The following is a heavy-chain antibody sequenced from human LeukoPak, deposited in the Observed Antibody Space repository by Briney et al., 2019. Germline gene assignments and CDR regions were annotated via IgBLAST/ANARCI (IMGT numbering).Heavy chain of an antibody. CDR2: IYYSGST. CDR1: GGSISSSSYY. J-gene: IGHJ4*02. CDR3: ARRETNWGYKSFDY. Sequence: SETLSLTCTVSGGSISSSSYYWGWLRQPPGKGLEWIGSIYYSGSTYYNPSLKSRVTISVDTSKNQFSLKLSSVTAADTAVYYCARRETNWGYKSFDYWGQGTLVTVSS. V-gene: IGHV4-39*01. D-gene: IGHD7-27*01.